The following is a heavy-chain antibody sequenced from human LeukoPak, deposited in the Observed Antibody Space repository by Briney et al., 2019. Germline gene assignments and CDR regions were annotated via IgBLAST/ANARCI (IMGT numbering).Heavy chain of an antibody. CDR2: MKGDGSEK. CDR1: GFTFSTYW. Sequence: GGSLRLSCVASGFTFSTYWMTWVRQAPGKGLEWVANMKGDGSEKHYVDSVKGRFTISRDNAKSSLYLQMNSLRAEDSAVYYCAREARFLEWLIAAFDIWGQGTMVTVSS. V-gene: IGHV3-7*01. CDR3: AREARFLEWLIAAFDI. D-gene: IGHD3-3*01. J-gene: IGHJ3*02.